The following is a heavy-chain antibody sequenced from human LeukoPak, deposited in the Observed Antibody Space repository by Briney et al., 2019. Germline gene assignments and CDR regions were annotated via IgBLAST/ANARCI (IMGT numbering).Heavy chain of an antibody. CDR1: GGTFSSYA. CDR2: IIPILGIT. V-gene: IGHV1-69*04. J-gene: IGHJ4*02. D-gene: IGHD4-17*01. CDR3: ARSPHDYGDCAHSDY. Sequence: EASVKVSCKASGGTFSSYAVSWVRQAPGQGLEWMGRIIPILGITNYAQKFQGRVTITADKSTSTAYKELSSLRSEDTAVFYCARSPHDYGDCAHSDYWGQGTLVTVSS.